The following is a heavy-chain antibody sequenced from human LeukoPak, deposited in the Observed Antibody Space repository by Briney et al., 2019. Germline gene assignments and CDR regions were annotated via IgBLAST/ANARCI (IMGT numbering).Heavy chain of an antibody. V-gene: IGHV4-39*07. CDR3: ARVRRDSSSPYYYYYMDV. J-gene: IGHJ6*03. Sequence: SETLSLTCTVSGGSISSSSYYWGWIRQPPGKGLEWIGSIYYSGSTYYNPSLKSRVTISVDTSKNQFSLKLSSVTAADTAVYYCARVRRDSSSPYYYYYMDVWGKGTTVTVSS. CDR1: GGSISSSSYY. D-gene: IGHD6-6*01. CDR2: IYYSGST.